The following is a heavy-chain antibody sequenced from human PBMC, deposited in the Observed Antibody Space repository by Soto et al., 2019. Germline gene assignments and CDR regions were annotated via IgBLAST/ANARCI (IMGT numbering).Heavy chain of an antibody. Sequence: SVKVSCKASGFTFTSSAMQWVRQARGQRLEWIGWIVVGSGNTNYAQKFQERVTITRDMSTSTAYMELSSLRSEDTAVYYCAAVNYGSGSYSYYYYMDVWGKGTTVTVSS. CDR1: GFTFTSSA. CDR2: IVVGSGNT. J-gene: IGHJ6*03. D-gene: IGHD3-10*01. V-gene: IGHV1-58*02. CDR3: AAVNYGSGSYSYYYYMDV.